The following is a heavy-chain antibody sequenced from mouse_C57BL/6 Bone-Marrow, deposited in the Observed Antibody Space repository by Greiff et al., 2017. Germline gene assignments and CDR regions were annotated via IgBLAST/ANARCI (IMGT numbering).Heavy chain of an antibody. CDR3: ARSGTAQATYAMDY. CDR1: GYTFTSYW. D-gene: IGHD3-2*02. CDR2: IDPNSGGT. J-gene: IGHJ4*01. V-gene: IGHV1-72*01. Sequence: VQLQQPGAELVKPGASVKLSCKASGYTFTSYWMHWVKQRPGRGLEWIGRIDPNSGGTKYNEKFKSKATLTVDKPTSTAYMQRSSLTSEDSAVYYCARSGTAQATYAMDYWGQGTSVTVSS.